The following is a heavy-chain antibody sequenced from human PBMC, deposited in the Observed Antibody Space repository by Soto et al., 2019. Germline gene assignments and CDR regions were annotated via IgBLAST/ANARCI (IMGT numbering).Heavy chain of an antibody. V-gene: IGHV3-7*05. Sequence: EVQLVESGGGLVQPGGSLRLSCAASGLTFSTSWMSWVRQAPGKGLEWVANIKEDGSEKYYLVSLKGRFTISRDNAKNSLYLQMNSLRGEDTAVYYCASLRGVYSDGFHFDYWGQGTLVIVSS. CDR1: GLTFSTSW. D-gene: IGHD5-18*01. CDR3: ASLRGVYSDGFHFDY. CDR2: IKEDGSEK. J-gene: IGHJ4*02.